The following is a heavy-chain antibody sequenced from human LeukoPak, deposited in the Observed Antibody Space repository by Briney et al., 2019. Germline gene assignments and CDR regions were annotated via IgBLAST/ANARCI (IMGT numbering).Heavy chain of an antibody. CDR3: ARHMRSNYDVPHYYYGMDV. CDR2: IYYSGST. J-gene: IGHJ6*02. Sequence: SSETLSLTCTVSGGSISSSSYYWGWIRQPPGKGLEWIGSIYYSGSTYYNPSLKSRVTISVDTSKNQFSPKLSSVTAADTAVYYCARHMRSNYDVPHYYYGMDVWGQGTTVTVSS. CDR1: GGSISSSSYY. V-gene: IGHV4-39*01. D-gene: IGHD4-11*01.